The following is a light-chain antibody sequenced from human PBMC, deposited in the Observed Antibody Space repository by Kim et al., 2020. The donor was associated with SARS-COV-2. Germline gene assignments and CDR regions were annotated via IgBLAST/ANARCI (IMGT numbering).Light chain of an antibody. Sequence: GQRVSIHGSGSFSNIGGNNVNWYQHIPGRAPRLLIHTNNQRPSGVPDRFAGSKSDTSASLAISGLQSDDEADYYCAAWDGRLNAYVFGTGTKVTVL. CDR3: AAWDGRLNAYV. CDR2: TNN. J-gene: IGLJ1*01. CDR1: FSNIGGNN. V-gene: IGLV1-44*01.